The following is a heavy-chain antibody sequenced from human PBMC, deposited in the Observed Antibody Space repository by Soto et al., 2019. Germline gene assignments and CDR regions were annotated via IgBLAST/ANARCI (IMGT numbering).Heavy chain of an antibody. D-gene: IGHD5-18*01. CDR1: GGSISSGDYY. CDR3: ASTKDTAMANDY. CDR2: IYYSGIT. J-gene: IGHJ4*02. Sequence: QVQLQESGPGLVKPSQTLSLTCTVSGGSISSGDYYWSWIRQPPGKGLEWIGYIYYSGITYYNPSLQSRVTISVDTSKKQFSLKLSSVTAADTAVYYCASTKDTAMANDYWGQGTLVTVSS. V-gene: IGHV4-30-4*01.